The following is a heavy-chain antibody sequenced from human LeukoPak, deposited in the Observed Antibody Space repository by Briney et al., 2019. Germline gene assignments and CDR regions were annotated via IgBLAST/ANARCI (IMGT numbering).Heavy chain of an antibody. Sequence: SETLSLTCTVSGGSISSSSYYWGWIRQPPGKGLEWIGSIYYSGSTYYNPSLKSRVTISIDTSKNQFSLKLSSVTAADTAVFYCAREYTLYRSGWFLDFWGQGTVVTVSS. J-gene: IGHJ4*02. V-gene: IGHV4-39*07. CDR2: IYYSGST. D-gene: IGHD6-19*01. CDR1: GGSISSSSYY. CDR3: AREYTLYRSGWFLDF.